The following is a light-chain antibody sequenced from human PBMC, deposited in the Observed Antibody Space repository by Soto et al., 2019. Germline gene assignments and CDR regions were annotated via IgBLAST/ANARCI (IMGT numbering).Light chain of an antibody. J-gene: IGKJ1*01. CDR3: LQDYNYPRT. Sequence: IQLTQSPSSLSASVGDRVTITCRASQDIRNDLGWYQEKPGKAPRLLIYAASTLQTGVPSRFSGSRSGTDFTPTISSLQPDDFATYYCLQDYNYPRTFGQGTKVEIK. CDR2: AAS. V-gene: IGKV1-6*01. CDR1: QDIRND.